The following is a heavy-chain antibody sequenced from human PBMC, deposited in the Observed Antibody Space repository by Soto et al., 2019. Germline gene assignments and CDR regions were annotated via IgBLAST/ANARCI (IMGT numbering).Heavy chain of an antibody. CDR3: ARGSGYDFDY. D-gene: IGHD5-12*01. CDR1: GDNFSNYA. Sequence: SVKVSCKASGDNFSNYAISWVRQAPGRGLEWMGGIIPIFHTTNYALKFQGRVTMTRDTSTSTVYMELSSLRSEDTAVYYCARGSGYDFDYWGQGTLVTVSS. V-gene: IGHV1-69*05. CDR2: IIPIFHTT. J-gene: IGHJ4*02.